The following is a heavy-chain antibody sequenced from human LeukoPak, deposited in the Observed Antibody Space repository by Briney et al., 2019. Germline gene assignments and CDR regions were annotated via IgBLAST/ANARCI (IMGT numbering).Heavy chain of an antibody. CDR1: GGSFSGYY. Sequence: PSETLSLTCAVYGGSFSGYYWSWIRRPPGKGLEWIGEINHSGSTNYNPSLESRVTISVDTSKNQFSLKLSSVTAADTAVYYCARHGLSRDGYQDYWGQGTLVTVSS. CDR2: INHSGST. V-gene: IGHV4-34*01. J-gene: IGHJ4*02. CDR3: ARHGLSRDGYQDY. D-gene: IGHD5-24*01.